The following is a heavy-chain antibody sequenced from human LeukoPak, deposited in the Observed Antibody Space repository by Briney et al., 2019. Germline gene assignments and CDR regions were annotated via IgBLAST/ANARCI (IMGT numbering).Heavy chain of an antibody. Sequence: GASVKVSCKASGYTFIGYYIHWVRQAPGQGLEWMGWINPNTGGTKYAQKFQGRVTMTRDTSISTAYMELSRLRSDDTAVYYCARDPYSYDEMATNAWFDPWGQGTLVTVSS. CDR2: INPNTGGT. V-gene: IGHV1-2*02. CDR1: GYTFIGYY. D-gene: IGHD5-24*01. CDR3: ARDPYSYDEMATNAWFDP. J-gene: IGHJ5*02.